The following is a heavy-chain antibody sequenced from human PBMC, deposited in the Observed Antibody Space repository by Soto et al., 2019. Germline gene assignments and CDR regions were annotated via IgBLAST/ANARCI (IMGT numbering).Heavy chain of an antibody. CDR1: GGSISSGGYY. J-gene: IGHJ4*02. Sequence: PSETLSLTCTVSGGSISSGGYYWSWIRQHPGKGLEWIGYIYYSGSTYYNPSLKSRVTISVDTSKNQFSLKLSSVTAADTAVYYCARVNCISTSCYVIHFDYWGQGTLVTVSS. CDR3: ARVNCISTSCYVIHFDY. CDR2: IYYSGST. V-gene: IGHV4-30-4*08. D-gene: IGHD2-2*01.